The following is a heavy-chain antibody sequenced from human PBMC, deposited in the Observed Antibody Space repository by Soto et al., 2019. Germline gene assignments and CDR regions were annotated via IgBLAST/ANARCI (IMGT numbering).Heavy chain of an antibody. CDR2: IYHSGTT. Sequence: SETLSLTCTVSGGSISSGGYYWSWIRQHPGKGLEWIGYIYHSGTTYYNPSLRSRVTMSIDTSRNQFSLKLRSVTAADTAVYYCARDPVGVTHFDYWGQGALVTVSS. CDR3: ARDPVGVTHFDY. J-gene: IGHJ4*02. CDR1: GGSISSGGYY. D-gene: IGHD1-26*01. V-gene: IGHV4-61*08.